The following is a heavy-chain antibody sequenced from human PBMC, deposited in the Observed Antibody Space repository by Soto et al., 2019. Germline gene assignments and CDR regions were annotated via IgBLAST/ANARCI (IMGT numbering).Heavy chain of an antibody. CDR2: IFYSGST. V-gene: IGHV4-30-4*01. Sequence: SETLSLTCTVSGGSISSGDYYWSWIRQPPGKGLEWIGYIFYSGSTYYNPSLKSRVTISVHTSKNQFSLKLSSVTAADTAVYYCARGCSGDSCYSYYYGMDVWGQGTTVTVSS. CDR3: ARGCSGDSCYSYYYGMDV. D-gene: IGHD2-15*01. CDR1: GGSISSGDYY. J-gene: IGHJ6*02.